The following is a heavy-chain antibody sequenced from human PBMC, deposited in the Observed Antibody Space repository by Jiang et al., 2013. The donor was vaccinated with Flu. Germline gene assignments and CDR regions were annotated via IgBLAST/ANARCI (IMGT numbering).Heavy chain of an antibody. CDR1: GDSVSSGRYS. CDR3: ARGGGSYYYGMDV. CDR2: IYYSGST. Sequence: GSGLVKPPETLSLTRTVSGDSVSSGRYSWSWIRQPPGKGLEWIGYIYYSGSTNYNASLKSRVTISLDTSKNQFSLKLSSVTAADTAVYYCARGGGSYYYGMDVWGQGTTVTVSS. J-gene: IGHJ6*02. D-gene: IGHD3-16*01. V-gene: IGHV4-61*01.